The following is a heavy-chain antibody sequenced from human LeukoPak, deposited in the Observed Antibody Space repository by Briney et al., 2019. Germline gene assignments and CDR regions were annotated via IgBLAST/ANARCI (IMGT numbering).Heavy chain of an antibody. J-gene: IGHJ6*03. CDR1: GYTFTSYY. CDR3: ARCDTVTTFYYYYYMDV. Sequence: GASVKVSCKASGYTFTSYYMHWVRQAPGQGLEWMGIINPSSGSTSYAQKFQGRVTMTRDTSTSTVYMELSSLRSEDTAVYYCARCDTVTTFYYYYYMDVWGKGTTVTVSS. V-gene: IGHV1-46*01. CDR2: INPSSGST. D-gene: IGHD4-17*01.